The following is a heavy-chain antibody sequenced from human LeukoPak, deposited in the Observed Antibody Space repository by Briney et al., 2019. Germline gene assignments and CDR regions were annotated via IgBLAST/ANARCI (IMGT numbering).Heavy chain of an antibody. Sequence: GGPLRLSCAASGFTFSDYAMSWVRQAPGKGLEWVSSISGSGGSTYHADSAKGRFTISRDHSKNALYLQMNSLRAEDTAVNYCAKSFNWWVXLXNDYWG. V-gene: IGHV3-23*01. D-gene: IGHD2-8*02. CDR3: AKSFNWWVXLXNDY. J-gene: IGHJ4*01. CDR2: ISGSGGST. CDR1: GFTFSDYA.